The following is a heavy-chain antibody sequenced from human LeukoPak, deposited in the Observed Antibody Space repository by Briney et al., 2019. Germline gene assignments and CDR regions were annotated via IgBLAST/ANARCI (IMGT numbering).Heavy chain of an antibody. CDR3: AREGYYGSGSPPSLYFDY. J-gene: IGHJ4*02. CDR2: TSSDLNVK. CDR1: GFTFRNYV. D-gene: IGHD3-10*01. V-gene: IGHV3-30-3*01. Sequence: GGSLRLSCAASGFTFRNYVIHWVRQAPGKGLEWVAVTSSDLNVKLYADSVKGRFTISRDNSRSTLYLQMNSLRPADTAIYYCAREGYYGSGSPPSLYFDYWGQGTLVTVSS.